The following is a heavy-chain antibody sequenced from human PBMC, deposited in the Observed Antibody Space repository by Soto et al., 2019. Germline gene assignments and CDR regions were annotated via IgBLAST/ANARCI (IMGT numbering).Heavy chain of an antibody. Sequence: QVQLVESGGGVVQPGRSLRHSCAASGFTFSSYAMHWVRQAPGKGLEWVAVISYDGSNKYYADSVKGRFTISRDNSKNTLYLQMNSLRAEDTAVYYCARDVVTAMVTYWFDPWGQGTLVTVSS. CDR1: GFTFSSYA. CDR3: ARDVVTAMVTYWFDP. CDR2: ISYDGSNK. V-gene: IGHV3-30-3*01. D-gene: IGHD5-18*01. J-gene: IGHJ5*02.